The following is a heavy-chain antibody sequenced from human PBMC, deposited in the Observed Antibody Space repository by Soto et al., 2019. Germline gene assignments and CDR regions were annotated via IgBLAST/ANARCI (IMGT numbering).Heavy chain of an antibody. CDR2: IRGTDENT. V-gene: IGHV3-23*01. J-gene: IGHJ3*02. CDR1: GFPFNNYD. CDR3: GKSRSVVDRFDN. D-gene: IGHD2-15*01. Sequence: EAQLLESGGGLVQPGGSLRLSCAASGFPFNNYDMSWIRQAPGKGLEWVSAIRGTDENTYYAQSVKGRFTISRDNTKNTLNLKINSVKAEDTDVYYCGKSRSVVDRFDNWGQGTMVTVSS.